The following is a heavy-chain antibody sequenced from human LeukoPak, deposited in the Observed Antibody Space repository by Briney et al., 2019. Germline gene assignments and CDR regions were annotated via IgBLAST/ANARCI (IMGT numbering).Heavy chain of an antibody. J-gene: IGHJ4*02. D-gene: IGHD4-17*01. V-gene: IGHV3-23*01. Sequence: PGGSLRLSCAASGFTFSSYAMSWVRQAPGRGLEWVSAISGSGGSTYYADSVKGRFTISRDNSKNTLYLQMNSLRAEDTAVYYCAKGPSHYGDYYFDYWGQGTLVTVSS. CDR1: GFTFSSYA. CDR3: AKGPSHYGDYYFDY. CDR2: ISGSGGST.